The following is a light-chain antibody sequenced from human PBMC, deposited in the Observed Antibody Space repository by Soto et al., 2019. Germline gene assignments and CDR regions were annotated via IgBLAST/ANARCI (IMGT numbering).Light chain of an antibody. Sequence: EIVLTQSPGTLSLSPGERATLSCRASQSFSSSYLAWYQQKPGRAPRLLIYGASSRATGIPDRFSGSGSGTDFTLTISSLEPEDFAVYYCQHYGSALFTFGPGTNVDVK. CDR1: QSFSSSY. J-gene: IGKJ3*01. CDR2: GAS. V-gene: IGKV3-20*01. CDR3: QHYGSALFT.